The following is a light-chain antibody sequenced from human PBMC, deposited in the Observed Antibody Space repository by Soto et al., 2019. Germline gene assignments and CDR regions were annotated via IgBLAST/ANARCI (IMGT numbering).Light chain of an antibody. Sequence: EIVMTQSPATLSVSPGERATLSCRASQSVSSNLAWYQQKPGQAPRLLIYGASTRATGIPARFSGSGSGTECTLTISSLQSEDCAVYYCQQYNNWPFTFGGGTKVEIK. J-gene: IGKJ4*01. CDR3: QQYNNWPFT. CDR1: QSVSSN. V-gene: IGKV3-15*01. CDR2: GAS.